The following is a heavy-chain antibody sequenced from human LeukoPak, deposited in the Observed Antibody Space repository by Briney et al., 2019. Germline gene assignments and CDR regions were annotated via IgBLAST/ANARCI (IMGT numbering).Heavy chain of an antibody. CDR3: AGQSRLGYCSGGSCYSQPFDP. D-gene: IGHD2-15*01. CDR2: IKKDGSEK. J-gene: IGHJ5*02. Sequence: GGSLRLSCAASGFTFSSHWMSWVRQAPGKGLEWVANIKKDGSEKYYVDAVKGRFTISRDNAKNSLYLQMNSLRAEDTAVYYCAGQSRLGYCSGGSCYSQPFDPWGQGTLVTVSS. V-gene: IGHV3-7*01. CDR1: GFTFSSHW.